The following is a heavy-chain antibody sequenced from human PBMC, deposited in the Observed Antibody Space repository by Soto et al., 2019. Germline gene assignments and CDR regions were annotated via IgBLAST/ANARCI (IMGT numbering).Heavy chain of an antibody. V-gene: IGHV3-66*01. D-gene: IGHD2-15*01. J-gene: IGHJ4*02. CDR3: VGAGYCTGGRCAEGPFDF. CDR2: IYSGGTT. Sequence: QGKGLEWVSHIYSGGTTYYADSVKGRFTISRDNSKNTLYLQMNSLRVEDTAVYYCVGAGYCTGGRCAEGPFDFWGQGTLVTVSS.